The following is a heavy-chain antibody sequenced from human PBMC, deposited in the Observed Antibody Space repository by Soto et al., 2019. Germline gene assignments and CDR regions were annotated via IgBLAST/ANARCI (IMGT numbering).Heavy chain of an antibody. V-gene: IGHV3-30*18. D-gene: IGHD3-3*01. Sequence: QVQLVESGGGVVQPGRSLRLSCAASGFTFSSYGMHWVRQAPGKGLEWVAVISYDGSNKYYADSVKGRFTISRDNSKNTLYLQMNSLRAEDTAVYYCVKGQPPTYDFWSGYFDYWGQGTLVTVSS. CDR2: ISYDGSNK. J-gene: IGHJ4*02. CDR3: VKGQPPTYDFWSGYFDY. CDR1: GFTFSSYG.